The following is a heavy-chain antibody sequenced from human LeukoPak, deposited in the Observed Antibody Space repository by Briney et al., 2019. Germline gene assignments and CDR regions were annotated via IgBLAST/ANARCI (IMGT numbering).Heavy chain of an antibody. J-gene: IGHJ2*01. V-gene: IGHV4-61*02. Sequence: SETLSLTCTVSGGSISSGSYYWSWIRQPAGKGLEWIGRIYTSGSTNYNPSLKSRVTISVDTSKNQFSLKLSSVTAADTAVYYCARVYYYDSSGYPYWYFDLWGRGTLVTVSS. CDR2: IYTSGST. CDR3: ARVYYYDSSGYPYWYFDL. CDR1: GGSISSGSYY. D-gene: IGHD3-22*01.